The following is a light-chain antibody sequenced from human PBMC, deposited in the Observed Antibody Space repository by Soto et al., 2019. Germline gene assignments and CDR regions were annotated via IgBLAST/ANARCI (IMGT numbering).Light chain of an antibody. CDR2: GAS. CDR1: QSVSSSY. Sequence: EIVLTQSPGTLSLSPGERATLSCRASQSVSSSYLAWYQQKHGQAPRLLIYGASSTATGIPDRFSGSGYGTDFTLTIRRLEPEASAVYYCQQYGSSPFGQGTR. J-gene: IGKJ5*01. V-gene: IGKV3-20*01. CDR3: QQYGSSP.